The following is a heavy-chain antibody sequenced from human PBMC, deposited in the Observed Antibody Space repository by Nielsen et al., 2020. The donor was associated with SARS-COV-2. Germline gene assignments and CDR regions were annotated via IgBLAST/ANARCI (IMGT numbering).Heavy chain of an antibody. D-gene: IGHD2-15*01. V-gene: IGHV1-69*13. Sequence: SVKVSCKASGGTFSSYAISWVRQAPGQGLEWMGGIIPIFGTANYAQKFQGRVTITADESTGTAYMELSSLRSEDTAVYYCARDLVAARDYYYYGMDVWGQGTTVTDSS. CDR1: GGTFSSYA. CDR3: ARDLVAARDYYYYGMDV. J-gene: IGHJ6*02. CDR2: IIPIFGTA.